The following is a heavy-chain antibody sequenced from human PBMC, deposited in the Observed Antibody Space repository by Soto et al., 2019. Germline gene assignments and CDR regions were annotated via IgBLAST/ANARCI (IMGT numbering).Heavy chain of an antibody. Sequence: GPLRLSCSVAAFSFTSCDMHWVRQGTGKGLEWVPVIGTAGDAYYSDSVKGRFTISRENDKSSVYLQMNSLRAEDTAVYYCARGMLYGAGGYKYYYYGMDVWGPGTKVTVSS. J-gene: IGHJ6*02. CDR3: ARGMLYGAGGYKYYYYGMDV. CDR2: IGTAGDA. V-gene: IGHV3-13*01. CDR1: AFSFTSCD. D-gene: IGHD3-10*01.